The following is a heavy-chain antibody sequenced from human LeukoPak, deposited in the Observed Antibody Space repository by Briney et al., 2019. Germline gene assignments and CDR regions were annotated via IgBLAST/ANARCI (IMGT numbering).Heavy chain of an antibody. D-gene: IGHD3-22*01. CDR1: GYTITGYY. Sequence: ASVKVSCKASGYTITGYYMHWVRQAPGQGLEWMGWINPNSGGTNYAQKFQGRVTMTRDTSISTAYMELSRLRSDDTAVYYCARDPHYYDSSGAFDYWGQGTLVTVSS. CDR3: ARDPHYYDSSGAFDY. CDR2: INPNSGGT. J-gene: IGHJ4*02. V-gene: IGHV1-2*02.